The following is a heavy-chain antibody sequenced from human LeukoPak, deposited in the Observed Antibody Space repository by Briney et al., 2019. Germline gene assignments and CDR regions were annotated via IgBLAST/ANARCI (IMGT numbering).Heavy chain of an antibody. CDR2: ISGSGLTT. CDR3: ALWSGYYDY. Sequence: GGSLRLSCVASGLTFSNYAMNWVRQAPGKGLEWGSGISGSGLTTYYADSVKGRFSISRDNSKNTLYLQMNGLRAEDTAVYYCALWSGYYDYWGQGTLVTVSS. D-gene: IGHD3-3*01. CDR1: GLTFSNYA. J-gene: IGHJ4*02. V-gene: IGHV3-23*01.